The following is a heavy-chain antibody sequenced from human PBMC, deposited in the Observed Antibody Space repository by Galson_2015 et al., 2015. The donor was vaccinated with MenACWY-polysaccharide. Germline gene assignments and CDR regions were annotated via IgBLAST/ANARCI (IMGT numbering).Heavy chain of an antibody. Sequence: SVKVSCKASGDTFRSYAISWVRQAPGQGLEWMGRIIPISGTANYALKFQGRVTITTDESTSTAYMELSSLRSEDTAVYYCARAHYGGTHYYGVDVWGQGTTVTVSS. CDR3: ARAHYGGTHYYGVDV. D-gene: IGHD4-23*01. CDR2: IIPISGTA. CDR1: GDTFRSYA. V-gene: IGHV1-69*05. J-gene: IGHJ6*02.